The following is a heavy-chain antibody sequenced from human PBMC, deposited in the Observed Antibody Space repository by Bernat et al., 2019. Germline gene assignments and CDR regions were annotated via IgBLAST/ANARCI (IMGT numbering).Heavy chain of an antibody. CDR1: GFTFSSYG. Sequence: QVQLVESGGGVVQPGRSLRLSCAASGFTFSSYGMHWVRQAPGKGLEWVAVISYDGSNKYYADSVKGRFTISRDNSKNTLYLQMNSLRAEDTAVYYCAKEDRAGTSGYYFDYWGQGTLVTVSS. V-gene: IGHV3-30*18. CDR2: ISYDGSNK. D-gene: IGHD1-7*01. CDR3: AKEDRAGTSGYYFDY. J-gene: IGHJ4*02.